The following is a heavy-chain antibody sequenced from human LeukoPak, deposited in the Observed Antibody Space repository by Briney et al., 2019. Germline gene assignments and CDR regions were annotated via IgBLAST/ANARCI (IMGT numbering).Heavy chain of an antibody. V-gene: IGHV3-30*02. CDR3: ATRASSILGTDC. J-gene: IGHJ4*02. Sequence: PGGSLRLSCAASGFTFSGCGMYWVRQAPGKGLEWVAFVGYDGTNQYYTESVKGRFTVSRDNSKNTLFLQMDSLRSEDTAVYYCATRASSILGTDCWGQGTLVTVSS. D-gene: IGHD3-3*01. CDR2: VGYDGTNQ. CDR1: GFTFSGCG.